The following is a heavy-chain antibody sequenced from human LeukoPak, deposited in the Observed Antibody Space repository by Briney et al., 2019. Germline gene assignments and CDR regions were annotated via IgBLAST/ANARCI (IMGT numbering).Heavy chain of an antibody. J-gene: IGHJ4*02. CDR1: GGSISGTTYY. Sequence: DPSETLSLTCTVSGGSISGTTYYWGWIRQPPGKGLDWIGGMSYSGSTHYNPSLKSRVAISVDTSKNQLSLNLNSVTAADTAVYYCARIRATGLPDYWGQGTLLTVSS. D-gene: IGHD1-1*01. CDR2: MSYSGST. V-gene: IGHV4-39*01. CDR3: ARIRATGLPDY.